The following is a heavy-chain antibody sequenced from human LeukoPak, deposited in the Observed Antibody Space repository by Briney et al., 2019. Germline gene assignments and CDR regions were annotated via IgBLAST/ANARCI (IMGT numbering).Heavy chain of an antibody. J-gene: IGHJ4*02. Sequence: SETLSLTCTVSGGSISSSTYYWGWIRQPPSKGLEWIGSMYYSGSIFYNPSLKSRVTISINTSKNQFSLKVSSVTAADTAVYYCARARVPGSYSPKGPFDYWGQGTLVTVSS. CDR2: MYYSGSI. CDR3: ARARVPGSYSPKGPFDY. D-gene: IGHD1-26*01. V-gene: IGHV4-39*07. CDR1: GGSISSSTYY.